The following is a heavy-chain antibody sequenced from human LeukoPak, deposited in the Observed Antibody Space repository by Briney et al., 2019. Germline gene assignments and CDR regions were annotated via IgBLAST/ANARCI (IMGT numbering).Heavy chain of an antibody. D-gene: IGHD1-26*01. Sequence: PGGSLRLSCAASGFTFSSYSMNWVRQAPGRGLEWVSSISSSSSYIYYADSVKGRFTISRDNAKNSLYLQMNSLRAEYTAVYYCASDEGGSYDAFDIWGQGTMVTVSS. V-gene: IGHV3-21*01. CDR1: GFTFSSYS. J-gene: IGHJ3*02. CDR3: ASDEGGSYDAFDI. CDR2: ISSSSSYI.